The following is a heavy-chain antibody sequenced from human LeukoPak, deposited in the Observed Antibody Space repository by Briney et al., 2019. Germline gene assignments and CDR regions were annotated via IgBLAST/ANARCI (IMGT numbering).Heavy chain of an antibody. J-gene: IGHJ4*02. CDR3: AKDYDSGGLRWVDS. CDR2: ISGNGAFT. D-gene: IGHD2-2*01. V-gene: IGHV3-23*01. CDR1: GFTFGNYA. Sequence: PGGSLRLSRAASGFTFGNYAMNWVRQAPGKGLEWVSTISGNGAFTYYADSVQGRFTISRDNSKNTLSVQMNSLRAEDTAVYYCAKDYDSGGLRWVDSWGQGTLVSVSS.